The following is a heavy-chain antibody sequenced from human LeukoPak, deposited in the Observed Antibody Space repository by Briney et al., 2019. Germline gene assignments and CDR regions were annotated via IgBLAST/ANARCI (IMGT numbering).Heavy chain of an antibody. D-gene: IGHD6-13*01. CDR3: AKDAAGPEY. V-gene: IGHV3-23*01. Sequence: PGGSLRLSCAASGFTFSSYAMSWLRQAPGKGLEWVSGISASGGETWYPDSVKGRFTISTDNSKNTLFLQMNTLRVEDTAIYYCAKDAAGPEYWGQGTLVTVSS. J-gene: IGHJ4*02. CDR2: ISASGGET. CDR1: GFTFSSYA.